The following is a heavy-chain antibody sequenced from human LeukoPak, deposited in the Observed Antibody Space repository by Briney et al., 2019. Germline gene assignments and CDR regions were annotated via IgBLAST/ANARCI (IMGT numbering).Heavy chain of an antibody. Sequence: TTSETLSLTCTVSGVSISSYYWSWIRQPPGKGLEWIGYIYYSGSTNYNPSLKSRVTISVDTSKNQFSLKLSSVTAADTAVYYCAGSGSYPYYFDYWGQGTLVTVSS. CDR3: AGSGSYPYYFDY. D-gene: IGHD3-10*01. V-gene: IGHV4-59*01. J-gene: IGHJ4*02. CDR2: IYYSGST. CDR1: GVSISSYY.